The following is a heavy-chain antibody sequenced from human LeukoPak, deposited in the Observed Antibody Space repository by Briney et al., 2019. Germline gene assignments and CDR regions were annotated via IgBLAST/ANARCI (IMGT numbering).Heavy chain of an antibody. CDR3: AIDYGDSYNLDY. D-gene: IGHD4-17*01. CDR2: VYYIVNT. Sequence: SETLSLTCTVSGASISSTTYYWGWIRQPPGKGLEWIASVYYIVNTYYNPSLRSRVTISIETSKNNFSLKLTSVTAADTAVYYFAIDYGDSYNLDYWGRGTLVTVSS. CDR1: GASISSTTYY. J-gene: IGHJ4*02. V-gene: IGHV4-39*02.